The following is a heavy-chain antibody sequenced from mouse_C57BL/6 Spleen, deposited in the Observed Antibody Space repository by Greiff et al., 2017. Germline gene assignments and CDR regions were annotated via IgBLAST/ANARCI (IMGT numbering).Heavy chain of an antibody. CDR3: ARRYYDYDGLDN. CDR2: IWSGGST. V-gene: IGHV2-2*01. J-gene: IGHJ2*01. Sequence: QVQLQQSGPGLVQPSQSLSITCTVSGFSLTSYGVHWVRQSPGKGLEWLGVIWSGGSTDYNAAFISRLSISKDNSKSQVFFKMNSLQADDTAIYYCARRYYDYDGLDNWGQGTTLTVSS. CDR1: GFSLTSYG. D-gene: IGHD2-4*01.